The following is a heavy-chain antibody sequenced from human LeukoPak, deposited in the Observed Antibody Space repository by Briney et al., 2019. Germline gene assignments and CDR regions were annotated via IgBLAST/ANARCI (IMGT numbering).Heavy chain of an antibody. CDR1: GYTFTSYG. V-gene: IGHV1-18*01. CDR3: ASSEGDFWSGYGPY. Sequence: ASVKVSCKASGYTFTSYGISWVRQAPGQGLEWMGWISAYNGNTNYAQKLQGRVTMTTDTSTGTAYMELRSLRSDDTAVYYCASSEGDFWSGYGPYWGQGTLVTVSS. J-gene: IGHJ4*02. D-gene: IGHD3-3*01. CDR2: ISAYNGNT.